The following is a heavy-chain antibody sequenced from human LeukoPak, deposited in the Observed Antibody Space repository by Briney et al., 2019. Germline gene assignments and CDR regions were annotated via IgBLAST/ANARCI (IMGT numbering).Heavy chain of an antibody. Sequence: SETLSLTCTVSGGSISNYYWSWIRQPPWKGLEWIGYIYYSGSTNYNPSLKSRVTISVDTSKNQFSLKLTSVTTADTAVYYCARRYDFWSGYYLFYYWGQGTLVTVSS. J-gene: IGHJ4*02. CDR2: IYYSGST. V-gene: IGHV4-59*01. CDR1: GGSISNYY. CDR3: ARRYDFWSGYYLFYY. D-gene: IGHD3-3*01.